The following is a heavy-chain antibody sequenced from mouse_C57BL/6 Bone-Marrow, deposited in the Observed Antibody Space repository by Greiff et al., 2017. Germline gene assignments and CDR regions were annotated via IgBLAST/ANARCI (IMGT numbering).Heavy chain of an antibody. CDR1: GFTFSSYG. Sequence: EVQGVESGGDLVKPGASLKLSCAASGFTFSSYGMSWVRQTPDQRLEWVETISSGGSYTYYPDSVKGQITISGDNAKNTPYLQMSSLKSEDTAMYYCARWGGNCSIDYWGQGTLLTVSS. V-gene: IGHV5-6*01. CDR3: ARWGGNCSIDY. CDR2: ISSGGSYT. J-gene: IGHJ2*01. D-gene: IGHD2-1*01.